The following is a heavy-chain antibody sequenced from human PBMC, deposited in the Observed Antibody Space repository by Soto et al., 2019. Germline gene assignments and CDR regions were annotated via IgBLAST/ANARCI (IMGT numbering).Heavy chain of an antibody. CDR2: MYYSGST. CDR1: GGTISGYY. V-gene: IGHV4-59*01. Sequence: PSETLSLTCTVSGGTISGYYWSWIRQPQGKGLEWIGNMYYSGSTDYNPSLKSRVTISVDTSKNQFSLKLSSVTAADTVVFHCATVGKEMLELPYYWGQGILVIVSS. CDR3: ATVGKEMLELPYY. D-gene: IGHD1-1*01. J-gene: IGHJ4*02.